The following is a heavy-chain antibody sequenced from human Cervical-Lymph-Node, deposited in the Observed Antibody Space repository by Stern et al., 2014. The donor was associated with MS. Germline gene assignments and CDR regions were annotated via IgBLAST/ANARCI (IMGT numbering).Heavy chain of an antibody. Sequence: ELQLVESGAEVRKPGESLKISCQGSGYSFTSYWIGWVRPLPGKGLEWMGIIYPVDSDTSYSSSLQGKVPISADKSIGTAYLQWSSLKASDTAMYYCARRGRWLDGFDVWGQGTMVTVSS. CDR1: GYSFTSYW. CDR2: IYPVDSDT. D-gene: IGHD6-19*01. J-gene: IGHJ3*01. V-gene: IGHV5-51*03. CDR3: ARRGRWLDGFDV.